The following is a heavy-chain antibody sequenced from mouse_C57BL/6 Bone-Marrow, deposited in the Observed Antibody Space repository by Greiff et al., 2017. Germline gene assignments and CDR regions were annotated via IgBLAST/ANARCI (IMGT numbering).Heavy chain of an antibody. CDR3: ARRPANYPRAFDY. CDR1: GFTFSSYG. D-gene: IGHD2-1*01. J-gene: IGHJ2*02. CDR2: ISSGGSYA. Sequence: DVHLLESGGDLVKPGGSLKLSCAASGFTFSSYGMPWVRQSPDKRLEWVATISSGGSYAYYPDSVKGRFTICRDIAKNTPYLQMSSRKTGDTAMYYGARRPANYPRAFDYWGQGTSLTVSS. V-gene: IGHV5-6*01.